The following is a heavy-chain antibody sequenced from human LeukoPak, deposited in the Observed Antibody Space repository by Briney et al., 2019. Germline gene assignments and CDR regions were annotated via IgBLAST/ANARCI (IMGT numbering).Heavy chain of an antibody. CDR3: VKGASYGDYREFDY. V-gene: IGHV3-23*01. D-gene: IGHD4-17*01. J-gene: IGHJ4*02. CDR2: ISGSGGST. Sequence: GGSLRLSCAASGFTFSSYAMSWVRQAQGKGLELVSAISGSGGSTYYAHSVKGRFTISRDNSKNTLYLQMNSLRAEDTAVYYCVKGASYGDYREFDYWGQGTLVTVSS. CDR1: GFTFSSYA.